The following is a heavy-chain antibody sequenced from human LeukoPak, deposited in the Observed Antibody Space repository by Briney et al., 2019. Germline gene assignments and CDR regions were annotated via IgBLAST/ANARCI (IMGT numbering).Heavy chain of an antibody. Sequence: GGSLRLSCAASGFTFSSYSMNWVRQAPGKGLEWVSSISSSSIYIYYADSLKGRSTISRDNAKNSLYLQMNSLRAEDTAVYYCAREWYYYYYMDVWGKGTTATVSS. CDR1: GFTFSSYS. J-gene: IGHJ6*03. CDR2: ISSSSIYI. CDR3: AREWYYYYYMDV. V-gene: IGHV3-21*01.